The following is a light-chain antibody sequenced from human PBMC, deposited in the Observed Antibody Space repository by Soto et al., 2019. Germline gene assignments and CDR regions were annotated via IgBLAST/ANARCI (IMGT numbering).Light chain of an antibody. V-gene: IGKV1-39*01. CDR3: QQTYINRWT. J-gene: IGKJ1*01. Sequence: DIQLTQSPSSLSASVGDTVTITCRASQTVSRYLNWYQQKSGTAPKLLIYAASTLHTGVPSRFRGRGSGTDFTLTINNLQREDCADDFCQQTYINRWTFGQGTKVEIK. CDR2: AAS. CDR1: QTVSRY.